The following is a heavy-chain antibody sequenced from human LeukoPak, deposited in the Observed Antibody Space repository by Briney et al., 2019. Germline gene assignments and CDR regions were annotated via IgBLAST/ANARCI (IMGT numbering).Heavy chain of an antibody. D-gene: IGHD3-9*01. CDR3: ARHKSDWLSTGAPMDV. V-gene: IGHV3-7*04. Sequence: TGGSLRLSCAASGFTFSSYWMTWVRQAPGKGLEWVANIKQDGSVKYYLDSVQGRFTISRDNTKNSLDLQMNSLRGEDTAVYYCARHKSDWLSTGAPMDVWGQGTTVTVSS. CDR1: GFTFSSYW. CDR2: IKQDGSVK. J-gene: IGHJ6*02.